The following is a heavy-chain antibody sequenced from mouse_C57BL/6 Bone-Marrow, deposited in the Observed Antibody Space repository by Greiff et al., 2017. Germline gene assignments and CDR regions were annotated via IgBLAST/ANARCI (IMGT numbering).Heavy chain of an antibody. CDR3: ARNWYYFDY. CDR1: GYTFTSYG. V-gene: IGHV1-81*01. J-gene: IGHJ2*01. CDR2: IYPRSGNT. D-gene: IGHD4-1*01. Sequence: SGAELARPGASVKLSCKASGYTFTSYGISWVKQRTGQGLEWIGEIYPRSGNTYYNEKFKGKATLTADKSSSTAYMELRSLTSEDSAVYFCARNWYYFDYWGQGTTLTVSS.